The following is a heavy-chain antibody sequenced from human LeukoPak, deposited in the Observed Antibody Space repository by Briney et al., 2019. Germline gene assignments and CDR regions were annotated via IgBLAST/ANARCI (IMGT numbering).Heavy chain of an antibody. V-gene: IGHV4-34*01. J-gene: IGHJ3*02. CDR3: ARDPGSSGYYDAFDM. Sequence: SETLSLACAVYGGSFSGYYWSWIRQPPGKGLEWIGEINHSGSTNYNPSLKSRVTISVDTSKNQFSLKLSSVTAADTAVYYCARDPGSSGYYDAFDMWGEGTMVTVSS. CDR2: INHSGST. CDR1: GGSFSGYY. D-gene: IGHD3-22*01.